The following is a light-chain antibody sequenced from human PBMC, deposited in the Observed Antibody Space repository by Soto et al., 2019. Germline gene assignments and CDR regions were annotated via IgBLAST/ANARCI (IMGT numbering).Light chain of an antibody. CDR2: DGR. V-gene: IGLV2-14*01. Sequence: QSALTQPASVSGSPGQSITISCTGTSSDVGGYNYVSWYQQHPGKAPKLMIYDGRNRPSGVSNRFSGSKSGNTASLTISGLQAEDEADYYCSSYTSSSPLFGTGTKLTVL. CDR1: SSDVGGYNY. CDR3: SSYTSSSPL. J-gene: IGLJ1*01.